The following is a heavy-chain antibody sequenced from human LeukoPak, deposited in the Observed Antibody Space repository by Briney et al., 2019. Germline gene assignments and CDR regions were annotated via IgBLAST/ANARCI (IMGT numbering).Heavy chain of an antibody. Sequence: AASVKVSCKASGYTFTGYYMHWVRQAPGQGLEWMGWTNPNSGDTNYAQKFQGRVTMTRDTSISTAYMELSRLRSDDTAVYYCARAIAVAAFDYWGQGTLVTVSS. CDR3: ARAIAVAAFDY. J-gene: IGHJ4*02. CDR2: TNPNSGDT. V-gene: IGHV1-2*02. D-gene: IGHD6-19*01. CDR1: GYTFTGYY.